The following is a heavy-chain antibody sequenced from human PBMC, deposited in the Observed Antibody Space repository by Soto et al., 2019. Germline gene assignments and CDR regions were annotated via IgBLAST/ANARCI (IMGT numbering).Heavy chain of an antibody. V-gene: IGHV4-39*01. CDR2: IYYSGST. J-gene: IGHJ4*02. D-gene: IGHD2-2*01. Sequence: SETLSLTCTVSGGSISSSSYYWGWIRQPPGKGLEWIGSIYYSGSTYYNPSLKSRVTISVDTSKNQFSLKQSSVTAADTAVYYCAVDHCSSTSCYDYWGQGTLVTVSS. CDR3: AVDHCSSTSCYDY. CDR1: GGSISSSSYY.